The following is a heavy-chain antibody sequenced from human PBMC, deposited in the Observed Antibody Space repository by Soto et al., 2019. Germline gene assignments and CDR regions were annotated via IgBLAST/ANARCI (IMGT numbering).Heavy chain of an antibody. J-gene: IGHJ5*02. CDR3: AKDNCISTSCYRLYNWFDP. CDR1: GFTFCRYG. Sequence: PGGSLTLSCAASGFTFCRYGMHWVRQAPGKGLEWVAVISYGGSNKYYADSVKGRFTISRDNSKNTLYLQMNNLRAEDTAVYYCAKDNCISTSCYRLYNWFDPWGQGTLVTSPQ. V-gene: IGHV3-30*18. D-gene: IGHD2-2*01. CDR2: ISYGGSNK.